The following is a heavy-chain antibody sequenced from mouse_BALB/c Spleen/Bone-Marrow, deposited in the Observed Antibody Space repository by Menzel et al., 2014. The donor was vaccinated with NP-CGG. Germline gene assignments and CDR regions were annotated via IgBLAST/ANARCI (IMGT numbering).Heavy chain of an antibody. CDR1: GFTFSYYT. D-gene: IGHD2-2*01. Sequence: EVKLVESGGGLVQPGGSLKLSCAASGFTFSYYTMSWVRQTPEKRLEWVAYISNGGSTTYHPDPVKGRFTISRDNAKNTLYLQMSSLKSEDTAMYHCARDGYDVGGALDYWGQGTSVTVSS. J-gene: IGHJ4*01. V-gene: IGHV5-12-2*01. CDR2: ISNGGSTT. CDR3: ARDGYDVGGALDY.